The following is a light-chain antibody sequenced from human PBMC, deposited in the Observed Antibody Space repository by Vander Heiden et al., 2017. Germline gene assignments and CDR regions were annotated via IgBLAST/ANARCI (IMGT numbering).Light chain of an antibody. V-gene: IGKV1-16*02. J-gene: IGKJ4*01. CDR2: DTS. CDR3: QQDNSYPIT. Sequence: DIQMTQSPSSLSASVGDRVIITCRASQGINNFLGWFQQRPGKAPKSLIYDTSNLHSGVPSNFSGSGSGTDFTLTINSLQPEDFATYYCQQDNSYPITFGGGTRVEIK. CDR1: QGINNF.